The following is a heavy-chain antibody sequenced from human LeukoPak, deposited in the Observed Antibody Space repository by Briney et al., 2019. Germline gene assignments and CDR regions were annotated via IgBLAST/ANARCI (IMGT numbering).Heavy chain of an antibody. CDR2: ISSSSSYI. V-gene: IGHV3-21*01. CDR3: AELGITMIGGV. J-gene: IGHJ6*04. D-gene: IGHD3-10*02. CDR1: GFTFSSYS. Sequence: GGSLRLSCAASGFTFSSYSMNWVRQAPGKGLEWVSSISSSSSYIYYADSVKGRFIISRDNAKNSLYLQMNTLRAEDTAVYYCAELGITMIGGVWGKGTTVTISS.